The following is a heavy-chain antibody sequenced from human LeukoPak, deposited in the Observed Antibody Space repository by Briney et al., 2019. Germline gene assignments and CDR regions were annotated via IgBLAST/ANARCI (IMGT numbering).Heavy chain of an antibody. CDR2: INPNSGGT. CDR1: GYTLTGYY. J-gene: IGHJ3*02. CDR3: ARLVRGVMEDAFDI. V-gene: IGHV1-2*02. Sequence: ASVKVSCKASGYTLTGYYMHWVRQAPGQGLEWMGWINPNSGGTNYAQKFQGRVTMTRDTSISTAYMELSRLRSDDTAVYYCARLVRGVMEDAFDIWGQGTMVTLSS. D-gene: IGHD3-10*01.